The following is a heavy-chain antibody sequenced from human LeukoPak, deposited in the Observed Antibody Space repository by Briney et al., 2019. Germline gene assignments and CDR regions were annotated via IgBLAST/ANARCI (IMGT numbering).Heavy chain of an antibody. CDR3: ARPSGTGHFGAFDI. J-gene: IGHJ3*02. D-gene: IGHD1-1*01. Sequence: GESLKISCKGSGYRFTTYWIGWVRQMPGKGLEWMGVIYPADSDTRYSPSFQGQVTISADKSINTAYLQWSSPKASDTAMYYCARPSGTGHFGAFDIWGQGTMVTVSS. CDR2: IYPADSDT. V-gene: IGHV5-51*01. CDR1: GYRFTTYW.